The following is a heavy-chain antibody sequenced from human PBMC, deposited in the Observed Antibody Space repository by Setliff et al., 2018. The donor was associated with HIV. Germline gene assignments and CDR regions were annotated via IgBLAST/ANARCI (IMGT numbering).Heavy chain of an antibody. CDR2: IYPGDSET. V-gene: IGHV5-51*01. D-gene: IGHD3-22*01. J-gene: IGHJ4*02. Sequence: GESLKISCRVSGYSFTSYWIAWVRQMPGRGLEWMGNIYPGDSETRHSPSFVGQVTFSVDKSVNTAYLQRRSLKASDAAMYYCARGGLYDSGGYYPPPAGRIDSWGPGTLVTVSS. CDR1: GYSFTSYW. CDR3: ARGGLYDSGGYYPPPAGRIDS.